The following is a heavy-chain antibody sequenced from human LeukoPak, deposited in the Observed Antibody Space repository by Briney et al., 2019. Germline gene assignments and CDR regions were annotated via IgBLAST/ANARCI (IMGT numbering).Heavy chain of an antibody. CDR1: GFSISTSSYY. D-gene: IGHD3-10*01. CDR2: IFYSGST. J-gene: IGHJ3*02. V-gene: IGHV4-39*06. Sequence: PAETLCLTCAVSGFSISTSSYYWVWVRQRPGKGLVWIVNIFYSGSTYYSPARKSLVTIALDTSRNQFPLKVNSVTAPDTPVYSCAKSNGYGFVDIWGQGTMVTVSS. CDR3: AKSNGYGFVDI.